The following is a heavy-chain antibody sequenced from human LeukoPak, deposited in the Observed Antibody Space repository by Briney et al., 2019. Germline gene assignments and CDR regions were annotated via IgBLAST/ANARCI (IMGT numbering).Heavy chain of an antibody. CDR3: ARRRYYDGSGYLE. J-gene: IGHJ1*01. Sequence: PSETLSLTCSVSGDSISRSDSYWDWIRQPPGKGLEWIGTIYYSGRTYYSPSLNSRVTMPVDTSSNQFSLNLRSVTAADTAVYYCARRRYYDGSGYLEWGQGTLLSVSS. CDR1: GDSISRSDSY. CDR2: IYYSGRT. V-gene: IGHV4-39*01. D-gene: IGHD3-22*01.